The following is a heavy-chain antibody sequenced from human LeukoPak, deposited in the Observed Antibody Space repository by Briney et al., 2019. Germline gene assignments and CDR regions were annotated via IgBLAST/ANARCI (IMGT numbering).Heavy chain of an antibody. CDR1: GFSFSSHW. V-gene: IGHV3-7*01. CDR3: ARDRGFNYALYAFDI. J-gene: IGHJ3*02. Sequence: PGGSLRLSCAASGFSFSSHWMSWVRQAPGKGLEWVAHIKQDGSEKYYVDSVKGRFTISRDNAKNSLYLQMNSLRAEDTAVYYCARDRGFNYALYAFDIWGQGTVVTVSS. CDR2: IKQDGSEK. D-gene: IGHD5-18*01.